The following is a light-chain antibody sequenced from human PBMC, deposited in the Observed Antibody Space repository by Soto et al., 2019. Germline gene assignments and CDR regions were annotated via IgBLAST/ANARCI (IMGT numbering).Light chain of an antibody. V-gene: IGKV2-30*01. CDR1: QGLVYRNGNNF. Sequence: DVVMAQSQLSLPVTLGQPSSISCRSTQGLVYRNGNNFLDWFFQRPGESPTRLIYKVANRDSGVPDRFSGCGSGTEFTLHISRVESEDVWIYDCLQYTHWPHSFGQGTKREIK. CDR2: KVA. CDR3: LQYTHWPHS. J-gene: IGKJ2*03.